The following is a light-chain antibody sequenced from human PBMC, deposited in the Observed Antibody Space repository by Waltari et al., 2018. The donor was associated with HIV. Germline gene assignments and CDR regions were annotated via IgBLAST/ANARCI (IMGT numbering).Light chain of an antibody. CDR2: GAS. J-gene: IGKJ1*01. CDR1: QGIRTD. V-gene: IGKV1-17*01. CDR3: LQHNSYPWT. Sequence: DIQMTQSPSSLSASVGDRVTFTCRTSQGIRTDLGWYQQKPGKAPKRLIHGASTLQSGVPSRFSGSGFGTEFTLTISSLQPEDSATYYCLQHNSYPWTFGQGTKVEIK.